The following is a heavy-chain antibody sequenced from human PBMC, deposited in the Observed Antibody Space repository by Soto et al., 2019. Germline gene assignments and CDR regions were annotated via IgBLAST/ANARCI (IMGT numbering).Heavy chain of an antibody. CDR3: AKDRYGDYGGIDY. V-gene: IGHV3-23*01. J-gene: IGHJ4*02. D-gene: IGHD4-17*01. CDR2: ITGDGGST. Sequence: GGSLRLSCAASGFTFSTYAMIWVRQAPGKGLEWVSVITGDGGSTYYADSVKGRCPISRDTSKNTLFLQMNSLRAEDTAVYYCAKDRYGDYGGIDYWGQGTMVTVSS. CDR1: GFTFSTYA.